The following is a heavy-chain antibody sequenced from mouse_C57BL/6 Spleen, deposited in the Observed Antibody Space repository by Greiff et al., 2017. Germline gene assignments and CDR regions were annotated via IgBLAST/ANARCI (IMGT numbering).Heavy chain of an antibody. CDR1: GYTFTSYW. D-gene: IGHD2-2*01. CDR3: ARRDYGYDWYFDV. V-gene: IGHV1-55*01. CDR2: IYPGSGST. J-gene: IGHJ1*03. Sequence: QVQLQQSGAELVKPGASVKMSCKASGYTFTSYWLTWVKQRPGQGLEWIGDIYPGSGSTNYNEKFKSKATLTVDTSSSTAYMQRSSLTSEDSAVCDCARRDYGYDWYFDVWGTGATVTVSS.